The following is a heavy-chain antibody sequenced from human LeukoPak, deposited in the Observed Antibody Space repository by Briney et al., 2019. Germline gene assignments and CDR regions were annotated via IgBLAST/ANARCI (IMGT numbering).Heavy chain of an antibody. Sequence: GGSLRLSCAASGFTFSNAWMSWVRQAPGKGLEWVGRIKSKTDGGTTDYAAPVKGRFTISRDDSKNTLYLQMNSLKTEDTAVYYCTTGDYVWGSYRKWLDYWGQGTLVTVSS. D-gene: IGHD3-16*02. V-gene: IGHV3-15*01. CDR1: GFTFSNAW. J-gene: IGHJ4*02. CDR2: IKSKTDGGTT. CDR3: TTGDYVWGSYRKWLDY.